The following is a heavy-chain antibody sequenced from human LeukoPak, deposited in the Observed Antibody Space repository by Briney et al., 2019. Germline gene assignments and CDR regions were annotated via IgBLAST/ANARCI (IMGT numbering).Heavy chain of an antibody. V-gene: IGHV4-4*07. CDR3: ARGKGYSSGWYSDY. D-gene: IGHD6-19*01. CDR2: ILTSGST. CDR1: GGSISGYY. J-gene: IGHJ4*02. Sequence: SETLSLTCTVSGGSISGYYWSWIRQPAGKGLEWVGRILTSGSTNYNPSLKSRVNMSLDTSKSQFSLKLIALLAADTAEYYCARGKGYSSGWYSDYWGQGTLVTVS.